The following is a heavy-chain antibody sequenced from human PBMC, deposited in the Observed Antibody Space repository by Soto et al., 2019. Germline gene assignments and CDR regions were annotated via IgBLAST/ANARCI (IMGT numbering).Heavy chain of an antibody. D-gene: IGHD2-15*01. J-gene: IGHJ4*02. CDR2: ISYDGSNK. CDR1: GFTFSSYA. Sequence: PGGSLRLSCAASGFTFSSYAMHWVRQAPGKGLEWVAVISYDGSNKYYADSVKGRFTISRDNSKNTLYLQMNSLRAEDTAVYYCARDSRALGYSSFDYWGQGTLVTVSS. V-gene: IGHV3-30-3*01. CDR3: ARDSRALGYSSFDY.